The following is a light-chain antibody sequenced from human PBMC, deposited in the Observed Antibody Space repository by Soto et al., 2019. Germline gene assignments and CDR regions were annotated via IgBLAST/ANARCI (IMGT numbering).Light chain of an antibody. V-gene: IGKV3-15*01. CDR2: GAS. CDR3: QQYKNWPPVT. Sequence: ETVMTQSPATLSVSLGERATLSCRASQSVNSNLAWYQQKPGQAPRLLIYGASIRATGVPARFSGSGSGTDFTLTISSLQPEDFAVYFCQQYKNWPPVTFSGGTKVEIK. CDR1: QSVNSN. J-gene: IGKJ4*01.